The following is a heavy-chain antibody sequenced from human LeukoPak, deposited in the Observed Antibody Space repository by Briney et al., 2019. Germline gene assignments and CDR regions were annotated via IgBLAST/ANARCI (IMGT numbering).Heavy chain of an antibody. Sequence: SETLSLTCTVSGGSISSGDYYWSWIRQPPGKGLEWIGYIYYSGSTYYNPSLKSRVTISVDTSKNQFSLKLSSVTAADTAVYYCARAQVGIVGATEFAYWGQGTLVTVSS. CDR1: GGSISSGDYY. CDR3: ARAQVGIVGATEFAY. J-gene: IGHJ4*02. CDR2: IYYSGST. V-gene: IGHV4-30-4*01. D-gene: IGHD1-26*01.